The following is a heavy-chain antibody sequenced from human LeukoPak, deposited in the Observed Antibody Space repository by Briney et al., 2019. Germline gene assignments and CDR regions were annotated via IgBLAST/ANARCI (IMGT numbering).Heavy chain of an antibody. V-gene: IGHV4-34*01. CDR3: ARGGVAVAGVPYYYYGMDV. Sequence: SETLSLTCAVYGGSFSGSYWSWIRQPPGEGLEWIGEINHSGSTNYNPSLKSRVTISVDTSKNQFSLKLTSVTAADTAVYYCARGGVAVAGVPYYYYGMDVWGQGTTVTVSS. D-gene: IGHD6-19*01. CDR1: GGSFSGSY. CDR2: INHSGST. J-gene: IGHJ6*02.